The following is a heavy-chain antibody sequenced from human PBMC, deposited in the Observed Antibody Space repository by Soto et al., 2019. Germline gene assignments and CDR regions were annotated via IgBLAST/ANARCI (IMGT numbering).Heavy chain of an antibody. J-gene: IGHJ4*01. CDR1: GLTFTSYS. V-gene: IGHV3-48*02. CDR2: ISATSSTI. Sequence: GGSLRLSCAASGLTFTSYSMNRVSQVPGKGLEWVSYISATSSTIFYADSVKGRFSISRDNGKNSLYLQMSSLRDEDTAVYYCARDVSGWYLVNWGHGTLDTVSS. CDR3: ARDVSGWYLVN. D-gene: IGHD6-19*01.